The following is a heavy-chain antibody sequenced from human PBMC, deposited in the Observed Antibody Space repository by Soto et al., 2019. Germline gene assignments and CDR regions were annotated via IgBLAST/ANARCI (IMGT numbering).Heavy chain of an antibody. V-gene: IGHV3-33*01. Sequence: PGGSLRLSCAASGFTFSSYGMHWVRQAPGKGLEWVAVIWYDGSNKYYADSVKGRFTISRDNSKNTRYLQMNSLRAEDTAVYYCARDSTYYYDSSGYRPLYYYYGMDVWGQGTTVTVSS. CDR1: GFTFSSYG. CDR2: IWYDGSNK. D-gene: IGHD3-22*01. J-gene: IGHJ6*02. CDR3: ARDSTYYYDSSGYRPLYYYYGMDV.